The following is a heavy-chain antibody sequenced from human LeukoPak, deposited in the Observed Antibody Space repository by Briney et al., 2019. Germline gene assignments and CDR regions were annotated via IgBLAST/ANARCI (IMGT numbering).Heavy chain of an antibody. D-gene: IGHD3-10*01. V-gene: IGHV3-11*01. CDR3: AKTWDYYGSGSPRGYFDY. Sequence: GGSLRLSCAASGFTFRDYFMSWIRQTPGKGLEWVSYITSSGSATFHADSVTGRFTLSRDNAKNSLYLQMNSLRAEDTAVYYCAKTWDYYGSGSPRGYFDYWGQGTLVTVSS. CDR1: GFTFRDYF. CDR2: ITSSGSAT. J-gene: IGHJ4*02.